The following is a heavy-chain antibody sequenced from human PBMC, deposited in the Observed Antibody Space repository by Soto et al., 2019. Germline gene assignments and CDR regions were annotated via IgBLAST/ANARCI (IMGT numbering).Heavy chain of an antibody. J-gene: IGHJ6*02. Sequence: SETLSLTCTVSCGSISSSSYYWGWIRQPPGKGLEWIGSIYYSGSTYYNPSLKSRVTISVDTSKNQFSLKLSSVTAADTAVYYCARQYYGDYDYYYGMDVWGQGTTVTVSS. CDR3: ARQYYGDYDYYYGMDV. V-gene: IGHV4-39*01. CDR2: IYYSGST. D-gene: IGHD4-17*01. CDR1: CGSISSSSYY.